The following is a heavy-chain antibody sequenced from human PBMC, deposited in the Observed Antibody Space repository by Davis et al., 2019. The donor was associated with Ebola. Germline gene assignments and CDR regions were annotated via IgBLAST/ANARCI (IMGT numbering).Heavy chain of an antibody. D-gene: IGHD3-22*01. J-gene: IGHJ6*03. CDR3: ARDLRYDSSGSDYYFYMDV. Sequence: PSETLSLTCTVSGGSVRSSSHYWSWIRQPPGKRLEWIGYIYYSGSTYYKPSLKSRVTISLDTSKNQFSLNLSSVTAADTAVYYCARDLRYDSSGSDYYFYMDVWGKGTTVTVSS. V-gene: IGHV4-31*03. CDR2: IYYSGST. CDR1: GGSVRSSSHY.